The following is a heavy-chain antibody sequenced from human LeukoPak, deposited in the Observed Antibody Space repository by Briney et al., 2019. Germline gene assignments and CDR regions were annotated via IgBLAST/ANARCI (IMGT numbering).Heavy chain of an antibody. CDR3: AREIVVVPAAFDY. J-gene: IGHJ4*02. Sequence: SETLSLTCTVSGGSVSSSSYYWAWIRQPPGKGLEWIGSIYYSGLTNYSPSLKSRVTISVDTSKNQFSLKLSSVTAADTAVYYCAREIVVVPAAFDYWGQGTLVTVSS. D-gene: IGHD2-2*01. CDR1: GGSVSSSSYY. V-gene: IGHV4-39*01. CDR2: IYYSGLT.